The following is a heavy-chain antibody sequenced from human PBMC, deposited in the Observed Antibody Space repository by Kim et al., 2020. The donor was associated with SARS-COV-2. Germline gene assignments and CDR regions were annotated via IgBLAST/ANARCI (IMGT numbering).Heavy chain of an antibody. J-gene: IGHJ5*02. CDR2: VTYSGRT. D-gene: IGHD3-10*01. V-gene: IGHV4-61*08. CDR3: ARDRVVRGVAAEYNSFDP. Sequence: SETLSLTCTVSGDSVNSDVYYWTLIRQPPGKVLEWIGYVTYSGRTIYNPSLKDRVTISMDASRNQFSLKVTSVTSADTAVYYCARDRVVRGVAAEYNSFDPWGQGTLVSVSS. CDR1: GDSVNSDVYY.